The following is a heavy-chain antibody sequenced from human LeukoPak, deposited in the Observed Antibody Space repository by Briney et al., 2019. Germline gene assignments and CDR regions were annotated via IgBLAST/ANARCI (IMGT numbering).Heavy chain of an antibody. CDR2: INTDGGDT. CDR1: GFTFGSYW. D-gene: IGHD1-26*01. V-gene: IGHV3-74*01. CDR3: ARDEKIVGALGQDY. Sequence: SGGSLRLSCAASGFTFGSYWMHWVRQAPGKGLVWVSRINTDGGDTIYADSVKGRFTISRDNAKNTLFLQMNSLRAEDTAVYYCARDEKIVGALGQDYWGQGTLVTVSS. J-gene: IGHJ4*02.